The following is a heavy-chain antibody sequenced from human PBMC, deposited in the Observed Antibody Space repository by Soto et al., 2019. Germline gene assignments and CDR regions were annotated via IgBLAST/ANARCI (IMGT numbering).Heavy chain of an antibody. D-gene: IGHD5-18*01. V-gene: IGHV4-30-2*01. CDR1: GGSISSGGYS. CDR2: IYHSGST. Sequence: SETLSLTCAVSGGSISSGGYSWSWIRQPAGKGLEWIGYIYHSGSTYYNPSLKSRVTISVDRSKNQFSLKLSSVTAADTAVYYCARDRAMDHYFDYWGQGTLVTVSS. J-gene: IGHJ4*02. CDR3: ARDRAMDHYFDY.